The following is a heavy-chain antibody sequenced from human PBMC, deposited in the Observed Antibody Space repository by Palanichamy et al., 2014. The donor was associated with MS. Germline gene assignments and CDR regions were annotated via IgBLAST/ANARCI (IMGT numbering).Heavy chain of an antibody. CDR1: GFTFSSHE. CDR2: ISSSGSTI. V-gene: IGHV3-48*03. Sequence: EVQLVESGGGLVQPGGSLRLSCAVSGFTFSSHEMNWVRQAPGKGLEWVSYISSSGSTIYYADSVKGRFTISRGNAKNSLYLQMNSLRVEDTAVYYCAREYRSSAGKAADHWGQGTLVTVSS. J-gene: IGHJ4*02. D-gene: IGHD6-6*01. CDR3: AREYRSSAGKAADH.